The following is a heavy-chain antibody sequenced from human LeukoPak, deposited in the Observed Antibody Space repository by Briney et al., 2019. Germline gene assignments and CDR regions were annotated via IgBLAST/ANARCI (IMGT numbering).Heavy chain of an antibody. J-gene: IGHJ5*02. V-gene: IGHV1-18*01. Sequence: ASVKVSCKASGYTFTSYGISWVRQAPGQGLEWMGWISAYNGNTNYAQKFQGRVTMTRDTSISTAYMELSRLRSDDTAVYYCARTSGYDLGWFDPWGQGTLVTVSS. CDR2: ISAYNGNT. D-gene: IGHD5-12*01. CDR1: GYTFTSYG. CDR3: ARTSGYDLGWFDP.